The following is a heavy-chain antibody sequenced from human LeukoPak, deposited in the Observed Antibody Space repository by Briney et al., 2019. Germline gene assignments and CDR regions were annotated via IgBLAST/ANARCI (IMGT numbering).Heavy chain of an antibody. CDR2: ISTSGSTI. CDR1: GFTFSDYY. CDR3: AKGRPITMIVVVPYPLDY. V-gene: IGHV3-11*01. D-gene: IGHD3-22*01. Sequence: GGSLRLSCAASGFTFSDYYMRWIRQAPGKGLEWVSYISTSGSTIYYADSVKGRFTISRDNSKNTLYLQMNSLRAEDTAVYYCAKGRPITMIVVVPYPLDYWGQGTLVTVSS. J-gene: IGHJ4*02.